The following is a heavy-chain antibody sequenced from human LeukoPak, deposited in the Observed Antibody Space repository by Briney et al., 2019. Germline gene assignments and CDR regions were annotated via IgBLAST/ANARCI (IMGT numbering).Heavy chain of an antibody. CDR2: INHSGST. J-gene: IGHJ4*02. Sequence: SETLSLTCAVYGGSFSGYYWSWIRQPPGKGLEWIGEINHSGSTNYNPSLKSRVTISVDTSKNQFSLKLSSVTAADTAVYCCARASNSRPDYWGQGTLVTVSS. V-gene: IGHV4-34*01. CDR1: GGSFSGYY. D-gene: IGHD2-21*01. CDR3: ARASNSRPDY.